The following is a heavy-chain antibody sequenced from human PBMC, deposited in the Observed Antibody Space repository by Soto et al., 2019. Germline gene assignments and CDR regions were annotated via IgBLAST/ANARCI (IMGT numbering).Heavy chain of an antibody. CDR1: GFSFSSSA. CDR3: AKVGDYNGMDV. V-gene: IGHV3-23*01. CDR2: IIDSGDST. Sequence: EVQLLASGGGLVQPGGSLRLSCAASGFSFSSSAMSWVRQAPGRGLEWVSGIIDSGDSTYYADSVKGRFTISRDNSMNTLDLQMNSLRAEDTAVYSCAKVGDYNGMDVWGQGTTVTFSS. J-gene: IGHJ6*02.